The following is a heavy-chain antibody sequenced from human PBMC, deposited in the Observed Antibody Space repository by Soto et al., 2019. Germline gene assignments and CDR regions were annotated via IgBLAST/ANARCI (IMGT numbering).Heavy chain of an antibody. CDR1: GFTFSDHY. CDR3: GIEYPYSGVWYMDY. V-gene: IGHV3-11*01. CDR2: IGSSDGTT. D-gene: IGHD6-19*01. J-gene: IGHJ4*02. Sequence: PGGSLRLSCAASGFTFSDHYMNWIRHAPGKGLEWVSQIGSSDGTTYYADSVKGRFTISRDNAKNSLYLQMNSLGAEDTAVYYCGIEYPYSGVWYMDYCGKRNRGTVSS.